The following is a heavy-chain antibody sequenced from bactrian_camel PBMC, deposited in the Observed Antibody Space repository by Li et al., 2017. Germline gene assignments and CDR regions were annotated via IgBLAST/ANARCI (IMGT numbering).Heavy chain of an antibody. CDR1: GDTVSKTYNLC. V-gene: IGHV3S53*01. Sequence: HVQLVESGGGSVQAGGSLRLACAASGDTVSKTYNLCMGWFRQAPGMEREGVAAIDSNGRSTYADSVKGRFTISKDNARNTVYLQIDSLKPEDTAMYYCGLGLGFCVPIRGYFDWWGQGTQVTVS. CDR2: IDSNGRS. D-gene: IGHD2*01. J-gene: IGHJ4*01. CDR3: GLGLGFCVPIRGYFDW.